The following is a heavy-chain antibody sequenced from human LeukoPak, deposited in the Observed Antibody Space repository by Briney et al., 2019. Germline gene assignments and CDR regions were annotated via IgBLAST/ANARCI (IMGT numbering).Heavy chain of an antibody. V-gene: IGHV3-66*01. Sequence: GGSLRLSCAASGFTVSSNYMSWIRQAPGKGLEWVSVIYSGGSAYYADSVKGRFTISRDNSKNTLYLQMNSLRAEDTALYYCAKDLDYYNAGSYYPDYWGQGTLVTVSS. CDR1: GFTVSSNY. J-gene: IGHJ4*02. CDR2: IYSGGSA. CDR3: AKDLDYYNAGSYYPDY. D-gene: IGHD3-10*01.